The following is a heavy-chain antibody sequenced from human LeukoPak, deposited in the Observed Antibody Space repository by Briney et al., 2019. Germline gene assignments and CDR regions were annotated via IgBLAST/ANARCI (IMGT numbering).Heavy chain of an antibody. CDR3: VKDRYDYVWGSYRYFDY. J-gene: IGHJ4*02. D-gene: IGHD3-16*02. V-gene: IGHV3-64D*06. Sequence: GGSLRLSCSASGFTFSSYAMHWVRQAPGKGQEYVSAISSNGGSTYYADSVKGRFTISRDNSKNTLYLQMSSLRAEDTAVYYCVKDRYDYVWGSYRYFDYWGQGTLVTVSS. CDR1: GFTFSSYA. CDR2: ISSNGGST.